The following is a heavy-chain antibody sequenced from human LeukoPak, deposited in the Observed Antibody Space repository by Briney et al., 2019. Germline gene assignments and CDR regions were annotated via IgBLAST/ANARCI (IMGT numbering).Heavy chain of an antibody. CDR3: ARGGPYYYDSSGYQPFDY. J-gene: IGHJ4*02. V-gene: IGHV1-69*05. Sequence: GSSVKVSCKASGGTFSSYAISWVRQAPGQGLERMGGIIPIFGTANYAQKFQGRVTITTDESTSTAYMELSSLRSEDTAVYYCARGGPYYYDSSGYQPFDYWGQGTLVTVSS. CDR2: IIPIFGTA. CDR1: GGTFSSYA. D-gene: IGHD3-22*01.